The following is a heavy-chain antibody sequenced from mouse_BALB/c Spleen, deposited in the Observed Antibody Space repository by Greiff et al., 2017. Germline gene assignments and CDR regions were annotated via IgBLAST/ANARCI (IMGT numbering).Heavy chain of an antibody. CDR2: INPSNGRT. V-gene: IGHV1S81*02. Sequence: VQLQQPGAELVKPGASVKLSCKASGYTFTSYWMHWVKQRPGQGLEWIGEINPSNGRTNYNEKFKSKATLTVDKSSSTAYMQLSSLTSEDSAVYYCARRGGSGFAYWGQGTLVTVSA. CDR1: GYTFTSYW. CDR3: ARRGGSGFAY. J-gene: IGHJ3*01. D-gene: IGHD1-1*01.